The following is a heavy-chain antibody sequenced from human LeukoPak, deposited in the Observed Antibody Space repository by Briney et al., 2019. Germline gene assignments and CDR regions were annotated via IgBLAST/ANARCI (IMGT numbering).Heavy chain of an antibody. J-gene: IGHJ5*02. CDR2: ISENGGTT. V-gene: IGHV3-23*01. D-gene: IGHD2-2*01. CDR3: ARDDCSASSCQKHQNWFDP. Sequence: GGSLRLSCAASGFTFSNSAMSWVRQAPGKGLEWVSAISENGGTTYYADSVKGRFTISRDNSRNTLYLQMNSLRAEDAAVYYCARDDCSASSCQKHQNWFDPWGQGTLVTVSS. CDR1: GFTFSNSA.